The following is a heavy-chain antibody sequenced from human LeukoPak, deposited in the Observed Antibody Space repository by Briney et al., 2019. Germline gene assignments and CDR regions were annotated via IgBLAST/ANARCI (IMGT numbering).Heavy chain of an antibody. CDR3: VKDGRYSSSWYAY. CDR1: GFTFSSYA. CDR2: ISGSGGST. Sequence: GGSLRLSCAASGFTFSSYAMSWVRQAPGKGLEWVSAISGSGGSTYYADSVKGRFTISRDNSKNTLYLQMNSLRAEDTAVYYCVKDGRYSSSWYAYWGQGTLVTVSS. V-gene: IGHV3-23*01. D-gene: IGHD6-13*01. J-gene: IGHJ4*02.